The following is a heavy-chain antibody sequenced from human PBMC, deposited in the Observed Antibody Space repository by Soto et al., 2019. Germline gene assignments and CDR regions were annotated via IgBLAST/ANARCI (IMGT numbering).Heavy chain of an antibody. CDR1: GFTFSSYS. CDR2: ISSSSSTI. V-gene: IGHV3-48*02. CDR3: ARVEDTYYYDSSGYYFDY. Sequence: GGSLRLSCAASGFTFSSYSMNWVRQAPGKGLEWVSYISSSSSTIYYADSVKGRFTISRDNAKNSLYLQMNSLRDEDTAVYYCARVEDTYYYDSSGYYFDYWGQGTLVTVSS. D-gene: IGHD3-22*01. J-gene: IGHJ4*02.